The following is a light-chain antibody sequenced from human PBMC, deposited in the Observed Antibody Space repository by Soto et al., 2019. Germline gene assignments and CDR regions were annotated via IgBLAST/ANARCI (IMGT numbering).Light chain of an antibody. CDR3: QQGNSFPLS. CDR2: SAS. CDR1: QGISSW. Sequence: DIQMTQSPSSVSASVGDRVTITCRASQGISSWLAWYQQKPGRAPKLLIYSASSLRSGAPSRFTGSGSGTDSTLTITGLQPDDVATYYCQQGNSFPLSFGGGTKVEIK. J-gene: IGKJ4*01. V-gene: IGKV1-12*01.